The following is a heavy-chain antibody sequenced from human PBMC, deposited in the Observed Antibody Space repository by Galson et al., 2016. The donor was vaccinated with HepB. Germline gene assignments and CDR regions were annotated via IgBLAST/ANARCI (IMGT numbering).Heavy chain of an antibody. Sequence: SLRLSCAASGFIFDDYAMNWVRQVPGRGLEWVSGINWKSDSVGYADSVKGRFTISRDNAKNSLYLQMNSLRPEDTALYYCARESRKDSSSWYGGMDVWGQGTTVTVS. CDR1: GFIFDDYA. V-gene: IGHV3-9*01. CDR2: INWKSDSV. CDR3: ARESRKDSSSWYGGMDV. J-gene: IGHJ6*02. D-gene: IGHD6-13*01.